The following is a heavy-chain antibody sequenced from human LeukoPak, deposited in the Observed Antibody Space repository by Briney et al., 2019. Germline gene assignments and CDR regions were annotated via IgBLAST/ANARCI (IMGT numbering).Heavy chain of an antibody. CDR2: IIPIFGTA. D-gene: IGHD1-7*01. CDR1: GGTFSSYA. V-gene: IGHV1-69*13. Sequence: SVKVSCKASGGTFSSYAISWVRQAPGQGLEWMGGIIPIFGTANYAQKFQGRVTITADESTSAAYMELSSLRSEDTAVYYCARASYNWNYRYYYYGMDVWGQGTTVTVSS. CDR3: ARASYNWNYRYYYYGMDV. J-gene: IGHJ6*02.